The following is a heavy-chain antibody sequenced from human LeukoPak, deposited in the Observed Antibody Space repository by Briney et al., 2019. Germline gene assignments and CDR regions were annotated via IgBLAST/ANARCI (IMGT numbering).Heavy chain of an antibody. V-gene: IGHV1-2*02. J-gene: IGHJ4*02. CDR1: GYTFTGYY. CDR3: ASYLRGDCSSTSCPFDY. Sequence: ASVKVSCKASGYTFTGYYMHWVRQAPGQGLEWMGWINPNSGGTNYAQKFQGRVTMTRDTSISTAYMELSRLRSDDTAVYYCASYLRGDCSSTSCPFDYWGQGTLVTVSS. CDR2: INPNSGGT. D-gene: IGHD2-2*01.